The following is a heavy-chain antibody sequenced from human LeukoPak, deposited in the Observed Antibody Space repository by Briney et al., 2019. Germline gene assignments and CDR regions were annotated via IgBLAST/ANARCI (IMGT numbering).Heavy chain of an antibody. CDR3: AKGEDMVRGVNYFDY. Sequence: GGSLRLSCAASGFTFSSYGMHWVRQAPGKGLEWVAVISYDGSNKYYADSVKGRFTISRDNSKNTLYLQMNSLRAEDTAVYYCAKGEDMVRGVNYFDYWGQGTLATVSS. CDR1: GFTFSSYG. D-gene: IGHD3-10*01. CDR2: ISYDGSNK. V-gene: IGHV3-30*18. J-gene: IGHJ4*02.